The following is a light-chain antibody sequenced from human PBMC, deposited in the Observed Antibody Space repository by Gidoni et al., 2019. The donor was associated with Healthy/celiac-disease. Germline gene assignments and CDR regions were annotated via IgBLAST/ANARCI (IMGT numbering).Light chain of an antibody. CDR3: QQSYITPPENT. Sequence: DIQMTQYPSSLSASVGDRVTITCRASQSISSYLNWYQQKPGKAPKLLIYAASSLQSGVPSRFSGSGSGTYFTLTISSLQPEDFATYYCQQSYITPPENTFGQGTKLEIK. CDR2: AAS. CDR1: QSISSY. J-gene: IGKJ2*01. V-gene: IGKV1-39*01.